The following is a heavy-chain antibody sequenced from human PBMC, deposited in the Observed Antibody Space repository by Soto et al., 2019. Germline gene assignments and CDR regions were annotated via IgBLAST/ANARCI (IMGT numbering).Heavy chain of an antibody. Sequence: PSETLSLTCTVSGGSISSYYWSWIRQPPGKGLEWIGYIYYSGSTNYNPSLKSRVTISVDTSKNQFSLKLSSVTAADTAVYYCARLGVVAATLGWFDPWGQGTLVTVSS. CDR1: GGSISSYY. CDR2: IYYSGST. V-gene: IGHV4-59*08. CDR3: ARLGVVAATLGWFDP. J-gene: IGHJ5*02. D-gene: IGHD2-15*01.